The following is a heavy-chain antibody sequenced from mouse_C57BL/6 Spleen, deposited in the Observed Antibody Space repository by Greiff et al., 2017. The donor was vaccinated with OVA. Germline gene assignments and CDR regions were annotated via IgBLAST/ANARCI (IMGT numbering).Heavy chain of an antibody. Sequence: VKLQQPGAELVMPGASVKLSCKASGYTFTSYWMHWVKQRPGQGLEWIGEIDPSDSYTNYNQKFKGKSTLTVDKSSSTAYMQLSSLTSEDSAVYYCARSGYYGSLYAMDYWGQGTSVTVSS. CDR1: GYTFTSYW. CDR2: IDPSDSYT. CDR3: ARSGYYGSLYAMDY. D-gene: IGHD1-1*01. V-gene: IGHV1-69*01. J-gene: IGHJ4*01.